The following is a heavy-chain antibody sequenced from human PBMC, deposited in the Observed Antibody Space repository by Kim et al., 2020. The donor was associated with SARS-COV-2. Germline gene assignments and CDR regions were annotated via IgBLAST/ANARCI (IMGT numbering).Heavy chain of an antibody. J-gene: IGHJ4*02. D-gene: IGHD3-10*01. Sequence: YNPALKSRVTIAVDTAKNQFSRKLSSVTAADTAVYYCARSQAKAIYGLDYGGQGTLVTVSS. CDR3: ARSQAKAIYGLDY. V-gene: IGHV4-34*01.